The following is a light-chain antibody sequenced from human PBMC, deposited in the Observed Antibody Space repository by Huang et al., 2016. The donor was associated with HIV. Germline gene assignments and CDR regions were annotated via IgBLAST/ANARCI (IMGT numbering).Light chain of an antibody. J-gene: IGKJ1*01. CDR2: AAS. V-gene: IGKV1-6*01. CDR3: LQTYTYPWT. Sequence: IQMTQSPASLSASVGDRVTITCRASQAIRNDLGWYQQRLGKAPKLLVSAASHLQSGVPSRVSGSGSGTHFTLTISGLQSEDFATYYCLQTYTYPWTFGQRTEVEI. CDR1: QAIRND.